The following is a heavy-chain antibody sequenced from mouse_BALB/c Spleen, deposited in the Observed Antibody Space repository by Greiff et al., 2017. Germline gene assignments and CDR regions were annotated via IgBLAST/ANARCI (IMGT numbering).Heavy chain of an antibody. CDR3: ARSPYGNGAMDY. CDR2: INPSTGYT. J-gene: IGHJ4*01. V-gene: IGHV1-7*01. CDR1: GYTFTSYW. Sequence: VQLQESGAELAKPGASVKLSCKASGYTFTSYWMHWVKQRPGQGLEWIGYINPSTGYTEYNQKFKDKATLTADKSSNTAYMQLSSLTSEDSAVYYCARSPYGNGAMDYWGQGTSVTVSS. D-gene: IGHD2-1*01.